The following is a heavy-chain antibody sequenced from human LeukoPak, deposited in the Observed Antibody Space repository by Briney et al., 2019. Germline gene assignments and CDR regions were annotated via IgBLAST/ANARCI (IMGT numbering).Heavy chain of an antibody. CDR2: IYPGDSDT. CDR3: ARRYGYGDYEDNWFDP. V-gene: IGHV5-51*01. D-gene: IGHD4-17*01. J-gene: IGHJ5*02. CDR1: GYSFTSYW. Sequence: GESLKISCKGSGYSFTSYWIGWVRQMPGKGLGWMGIIYPGDSDTRYSPSFQGQVTISADKSISTAYLQWSSLKASDTAMYYCARRYGYGDYEDNWFDPWGQGTLVTVSS.